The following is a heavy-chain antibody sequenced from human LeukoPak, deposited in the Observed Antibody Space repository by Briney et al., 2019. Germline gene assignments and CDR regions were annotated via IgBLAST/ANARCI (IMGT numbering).Heavy chain of an antibody. CDR3: ARDWGAAGLWDY. V-gene: IGHV3-7*05. CDR2: IKEDGSQK. J-gene: IGHJ4*02. Sequence: GGSLRLSCAASGFTFSSYWMSWVRQAPGKGLEWVANIKEDGSQKYYVDSVKGRFTISRDNAKNSLYLQMNSLRAGDTAIYYCARDWGAAGLWDYWGQGTLVTVSS. D-gene: IGHD6-13*01. CDR1: GFTFSSYW.